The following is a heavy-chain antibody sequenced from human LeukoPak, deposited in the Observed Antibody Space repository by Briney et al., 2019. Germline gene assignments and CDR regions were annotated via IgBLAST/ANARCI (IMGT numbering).Heavy chain of an antibody. Sequence: GGSLRLSCAASGFTFSSYSMNWVRQAPGKGLEWVSSIDFTSRYIYNADSVKGRFTTSRDNAKNSLDLQMNSLKVEDTAVYYCATPAAGPGAEYSLYWGQGTLVTVSS. CDR1: GFTFSSYS. D-gene: IGHD6-13*01. CDR2: IDFTSRYI. J-gene: IGHJ1*01. V-gene: IGHV3-21*01. CDR3: ATPAAGPGAEYSLY.